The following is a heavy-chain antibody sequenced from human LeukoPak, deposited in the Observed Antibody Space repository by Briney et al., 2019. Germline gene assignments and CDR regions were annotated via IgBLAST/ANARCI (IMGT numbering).Heavy chain of an antibody. Sequence: SETLSLTCPVSGDSISGRPYYWGWIRQPPGRGLGGVATVHFRGAASYTPSLKSRVTISVDTSRNDFSLTLTSVTAADTDVYYCARLITTSGPEQYFQRWGQGSLVTVSS. CDR2: VHFRGAA. D-gene: IGHD1-1*01. CDR3: ARLITTSGPEQYFQR. J-gene: IGHJ1*01. CDR1: GDSISGRPYY. V-gene: IGHV4-39*02.